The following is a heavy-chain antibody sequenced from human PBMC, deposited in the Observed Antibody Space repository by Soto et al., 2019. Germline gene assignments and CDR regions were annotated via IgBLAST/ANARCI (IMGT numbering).Heavy chain of an antibody. CDR2: IYYSGNT. J-gene: IGHJ4*02. V-gene: IGHV4-30-4*01. CDR1: GGSISSGGSY. Sequence: QVQLKEPGPGLVKPSQTLSLTCTVSGGSISSGGSYWGWIRQPPGKGLEWIGYIYYSGNTILNPSLRSRVTLSVDTSKNQFSLNLSSVTAADTAVYYCVRYCSTTKCPFDYWGQGTLVTVSS. CDR3: VRYCSTTKCPFDY. D-gene: IGHD2-2*01.